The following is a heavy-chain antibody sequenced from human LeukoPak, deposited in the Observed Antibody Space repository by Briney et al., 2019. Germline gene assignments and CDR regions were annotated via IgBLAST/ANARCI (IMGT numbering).Heavy chain of an antibody. J-gene: IGHJ4*02. CDR3: VNLGYSD. D-gene: IGHD5-12*01. CDR1: GFSFSAAW. CDR2: IKNDGSDK. Sequence: GGSLRLSCEASGFSFSAAWMTWVRQAPGKGLEWVATIKNDGSDKYYVDSVKGRFTLSRDNAKNSVYLQMNSLRVEDTTVYYCVNLGYSDGGQGTLVTVSS. V-gene: IGHV3-7*01.